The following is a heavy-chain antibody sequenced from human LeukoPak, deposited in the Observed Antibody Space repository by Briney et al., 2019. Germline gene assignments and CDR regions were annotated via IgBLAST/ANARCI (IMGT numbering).Heavy chain of an antibody. CDR2: ISGSGGST. V-gene: IGHV3-23*01. D-gene: IGHD3-10*01. CDR1: GFTFSSYA. CDR3: AKDRILWFGTR. Sequence: GGSLRLSCAASGFTFSSYAMSWVRQAPGKGLEWVSAISGSGGSTYYADSVKGRFTISRDNSKNTLYPQMNSLRAEDTAVYYCAKDRILWFGTRGGQGTLVTVSS. J-gene: IGHJ4*02.